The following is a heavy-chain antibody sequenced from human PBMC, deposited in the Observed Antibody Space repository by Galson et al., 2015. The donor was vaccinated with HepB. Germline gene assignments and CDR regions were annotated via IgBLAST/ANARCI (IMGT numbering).Heavy chain of an antibody. J-gene: IGHJ4*02. CDR1: GFTFSSYG. V-gene: IGHV3-30*18. D-gene: IGHD2-15*01. CDR2: ISYDGSNK. Sequence: SLRLSCAASGFTFSSYGMHWVRQAPGKGLEWVAVISYDGSNKYYADSVKGRFTISRDNSKNTLYLQMNSLRAEDTAVYYCAKDLSAVFGSGGVVFDYWGQGTLVTVSS. CDR3: AKDLSAVFGSGGVVFDY.